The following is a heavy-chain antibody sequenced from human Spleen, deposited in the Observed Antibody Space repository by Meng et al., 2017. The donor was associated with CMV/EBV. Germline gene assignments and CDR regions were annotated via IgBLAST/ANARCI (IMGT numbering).Heavy chain of an antibody. J-gene: IGHJ4*02. CDR3: AGHGGGFDY. D-gene: IGHD3-16*01. Sequence: KSACKGSGFSCSSSWIGWVRQMPGKGLEWMGIIYPGDSDTRYSPSFQGQVTISADKSISTAYLQWSSLQASDTAIYYCAGHGGGFDYWGQGTLVTVSS. CDR1: GFSCSSSW. V-gene: IGHV5-51*01. CDR2: IYPGDSDT.